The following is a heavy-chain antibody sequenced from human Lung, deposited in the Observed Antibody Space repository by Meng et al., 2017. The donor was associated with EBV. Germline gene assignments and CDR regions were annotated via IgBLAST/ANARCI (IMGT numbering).Heavy chain of an antibody. V-gene: IGHV4-31*03. CDR3: AATVNDGYFDY. D-gene: IGHD4-11*01. CDR1: GGSISSGGYY. CDR2: IYYSGST. Sequence: QLQLQESGPGLVMPSQTLSLTCTVSGGSISSGGYYWSWLRQHPGKGLEWIGYIYYSGSTYYNPSLKSRVTISVDTSKNQFSLKLSSVTAADTAVYYCAATVNDGYFDYWGQGTLVTVSS. J-gene: IGHJ4*02.